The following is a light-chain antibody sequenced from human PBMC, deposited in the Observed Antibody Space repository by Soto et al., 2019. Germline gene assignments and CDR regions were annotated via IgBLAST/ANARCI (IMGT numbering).Light chain of an antibody. V-gene: IGLV2-23*01. J-gene: IGLJ1*01. CDR3: CSYAGSRTLYV. CDR1: SSGFGSYNL. CDR2: EGS. Sequence: VLTPAVSGPGVAGRGIPILCTGNSSGFGSYNLVSWYQQHPGKAPKLMIYEGSKRPSGVSNRFSGSKSGNTASLTISGLQAEDEADYYCCSYAGSRTLYVFGTGTKVTVL.